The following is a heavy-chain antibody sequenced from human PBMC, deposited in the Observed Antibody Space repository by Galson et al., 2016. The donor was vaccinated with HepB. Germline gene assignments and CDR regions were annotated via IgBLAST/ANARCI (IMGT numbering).Heavy chain of an antibody. CDR1: GFRFGSYG. Sequence: SLRLSCAASGFRFGSYGMPWVRQAPGKGLEWVAYIPLDGSNKYYRDSVKGRFTISRDNSKNTVYLQMNSLRAEDTAVYYCAKDPYYRSDRGDGMDVWGQGTTVTVSS. V-gene: IGHV3-30*18. CDR2: IPLDGSNK. J-gene: IGHJ6*02. D-gene: IGHD3-10*01. CDR3: AKDPYYRSDRGDGMDV.